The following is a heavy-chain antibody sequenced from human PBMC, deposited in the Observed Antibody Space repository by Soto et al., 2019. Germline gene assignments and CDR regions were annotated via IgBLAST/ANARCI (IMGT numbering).Heavy chain of an antibody. D-gene: IGHD1-26*01. CDR3: AKDSVGELLLYYFDY. CDR2: ISGSGGST. J-gene: IGHJ4*02. Sequence: GGSLRLSCAASGFTFSSYAMSWVRQAPGKGLEWVSAISGSGGSTYYADSVKGRFTISRDNSKNTLYLQMNSLRAEDTAAYYCAKDSVGELLLYYFDYWGQGTLVTVSS. V-gene: IGHV3-23*01. CDR1: GFTFSSYA.